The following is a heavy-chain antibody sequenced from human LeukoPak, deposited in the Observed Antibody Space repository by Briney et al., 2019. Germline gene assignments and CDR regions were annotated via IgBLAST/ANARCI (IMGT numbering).Heavy chain of an antibody. CDR2: INHNIGGT. CDR1: GYTFTGYY. J-gene: IGHJ3*02. V-gene: IGHV1-2*02. D-gene: IGHD3-22*01. CDR3: AREAYYYDISDYYQGDSFDI. Sequence: GSVRVSCKASGYTFTGYYMHWVRDAPRQRGERREWINHNIGGTKYAQKFQGRVTMTRDTSISTAYMELSMLRSDDTAVYYCAREAYYYDISDYYQGDSFDIWGQGTMVTVSS.